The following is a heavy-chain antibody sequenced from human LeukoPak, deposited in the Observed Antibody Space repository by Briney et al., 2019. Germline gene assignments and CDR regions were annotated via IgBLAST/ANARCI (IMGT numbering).Heavy chain of an antibody. D-gene: IGHD1-26*01. CDR2: INPNSGGT. CDR1: GYTFTGYY. V-gene: IGHV1-2*02. CDR3: ARDSGSQNY. Sequence: ASVKVSFKASGYTFTGYYMHWVRQAPGQGLEWMGWINPNSGGTKYAQKFQGRVTMSVDTSKNQFSLKLSSVTAADTAVYYCARDSGSQNYWGQGTLVTVSS. J-gene: IGHJ4*02.